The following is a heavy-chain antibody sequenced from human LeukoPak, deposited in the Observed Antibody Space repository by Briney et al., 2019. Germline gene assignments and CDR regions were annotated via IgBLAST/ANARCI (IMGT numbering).Heavy chain of an antibody. CDR2: INHSGST. V-gene: IGHV4-34*01. CDR3: ARGRYSGYLDY. CDR1: GGSFSGYY. Sequence: SETLSLTCAVYGGSFSGYYWSWIRQPPGKGPEWIGEINHSGSTNYNPSLKSRVTISVDTSKNQFSLKLSSVTAADTAVYYCARGRYSGYLDYWGQGTLVTVSS. J-gene: IGHJ4*02. D-gene: IGHD5-12*01.